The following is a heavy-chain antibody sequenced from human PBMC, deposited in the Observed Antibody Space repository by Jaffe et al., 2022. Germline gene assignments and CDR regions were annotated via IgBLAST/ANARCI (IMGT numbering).Heavy chain of an antibody. Sequence: QVQLQQWGAGLLKPSETLSLTCAVYGGSFSGYYWSWIRQPPGKGLEWIGEINHSGSTNYNPSLKSRVTISVDTSKNQFSLKLSSVTAADTAVYYCARVIGRGYYILDAFDIWGQGTMVTVSS. CDR2: INHSGST. J-gene: IGHJ3*02. CDR3: ARVIGRGYYILDAFDI. V-gene: IGHV4-34*01. CDR1: GGSFSGYY. D-gene: IGHD3-3*01.